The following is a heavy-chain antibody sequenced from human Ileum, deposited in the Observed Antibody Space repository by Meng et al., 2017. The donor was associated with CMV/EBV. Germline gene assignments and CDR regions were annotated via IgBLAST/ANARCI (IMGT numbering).Heavy chain of an antibody. CDR3: AREVLTGSFSYFYH. CDR2: IKEVGSEE. D-gene: IGHD3-10*01. V-gene: IGHV3-7*01. J-gene: IGHJ4*02. CDR1: GFTFSSRW. Sequence: GESLKISCAASGFTFSSRWMTWVRQAPGKGLEWVANIKEVGSEEYYLDSVKGRFTISRDNATNSLYLQMNSLTAEDTAVYYCAREVLTGSFSYFYHWGQGTLVTVSS.